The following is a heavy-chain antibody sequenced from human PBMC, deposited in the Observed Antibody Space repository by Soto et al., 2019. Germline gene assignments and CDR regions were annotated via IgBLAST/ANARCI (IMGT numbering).Heavy chain of an antibody. Sequence: GESLTISCKGSGYSFTSDWICWVRQRPGKGLEWMGIIYPGDSGTRYSPSFQGQVTISADKSISTAYLQWSSLKASDTAMYYCAGLQLDDRYGMDVWGQGTTVTVSS. CDR2: IYPGDSGT. V-gene: IGHV5-51*01. CDR3: AGLQLDDRYGMDV. D-gene: IGHD5-18*01. CDR1: GYSFTSDW. J-gene: IGHJ6*02.